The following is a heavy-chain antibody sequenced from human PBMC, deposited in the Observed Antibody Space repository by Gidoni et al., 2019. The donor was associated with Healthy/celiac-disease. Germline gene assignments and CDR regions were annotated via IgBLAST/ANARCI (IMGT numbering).Heavy chain of an antibody. V-gene: IGHV3-33*01. CDR1: GFTFSSYG. CDR3: ARDRGFWNPTN. J-gene: IGHJ4*02. D-gene: IGHD1-1*01. Sequence: GGVVQPGRSLRLSCAASGFTFSSYGMHWVRQAPGKGLEWVAVIWYDGSNKYYADSVKGRFTISRDNSKNTLYLQMNSLRAEDTAVYYCARDRGFWNPTNWGQGTLVTVSS. CDR2: IWYDGSNK.